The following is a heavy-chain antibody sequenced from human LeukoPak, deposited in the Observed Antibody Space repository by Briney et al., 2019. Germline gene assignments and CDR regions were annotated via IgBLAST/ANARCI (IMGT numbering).Heavy chain of an antibody. CDR1: GGSISSSSYY. CDR2: IYYSGST. J-gene: IGHJ5*02. Sequence: PSETLSLTCTVSGGSISSSSYYWGWIRQPPGKGLEWIGSIYYSGSTYYNPSLKSRVTISVDTSKNQFSLKLSSVTAADTAVYYCAREAVWGSGSYYNLNWFDPWGQGTLVTVSS. CDR3: AREAVWGSGSYYNLNWFDP. V-gene: IGHV4-39*07. D-gene: IGHD3-10*01.